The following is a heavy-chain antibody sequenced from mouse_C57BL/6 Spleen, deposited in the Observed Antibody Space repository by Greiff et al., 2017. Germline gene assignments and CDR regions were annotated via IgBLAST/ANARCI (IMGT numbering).Heavy chain of an antibody. CDR3: AREDYYGSTHFDY. D-gene: IGHD1-1*01. CDR1: GFTFSSYA. V-gene: IGHV5-4*01. CDR2: ISDGGSYT. Sequence: EVKLVESGGGLVKPGGSLKLSCAASGFTFSSYAMSWVRQTPEKRLEWVATISDGGSYTYYPDNVKGRFTISRDNAKNNLYLQMSQLKSEDTAMYYCAREDYYGSTHFDYWGQGTTLTVSS. J-gene: IGHJ2*01.